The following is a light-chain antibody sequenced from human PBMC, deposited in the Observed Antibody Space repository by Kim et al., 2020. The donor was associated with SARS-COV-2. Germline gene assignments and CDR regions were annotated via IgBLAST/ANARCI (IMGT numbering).Light chain of an antibody. CDR2: AAS. Sequence: EIVMTQSPATLSVSPGERATLSCRASQSINSHLAWYQQQPGQAPRLLIYAASTRATGVPARFSGSGSGTEFTFTISSLQSEDFAVYYCQQYDNWPPITFGQGTRLEIK. CDR1: QSINSH. CDR3: QQYDNWPPIT. J-gene: IGKJ5*01. V-gene: IGKV3-15*01.